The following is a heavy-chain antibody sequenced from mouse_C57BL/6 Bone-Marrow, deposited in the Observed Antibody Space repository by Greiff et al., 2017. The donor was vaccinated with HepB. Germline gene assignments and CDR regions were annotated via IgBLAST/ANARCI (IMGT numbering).Heavy chain of an antibody. Sequence: EVHLVESGPGLVKPSQSLSLTCSVTGYSITSGYYWNWIRQFPGNKLEWMGYISYDGSNNYNPSLKNRISITRDTSKNQFFLKLNSVTTEDTATYYCARGITPRAYFDVWGTGTTVTVSS. D-gene: IGHD1-1*01. V-gene: IGHV3-6*01. CDR2: ISYDGSN. CDR3: ARGITPRAYFDV. J-gene: IGHJ1*03. CDR1: GYSITSGYY.